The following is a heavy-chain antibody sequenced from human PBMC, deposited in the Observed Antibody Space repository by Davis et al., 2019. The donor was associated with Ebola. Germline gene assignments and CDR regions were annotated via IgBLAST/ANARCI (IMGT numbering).Heavy chain of an antibody. J-gene: IGHJ3*01. D-gene: IGHD1-1*01. CDR3: ARDRSWNDAFDL. V-gene: IGHV3-21*01. Sequence: GGSLRLSCAASGFTFSTYTMTWVRQAPGKGLEWVSSISISSAFIYYADSVKGRFTVSRDNAKNSLSLQMNSLRPEDTAVYYCARDRSWNDAFDLWGQGTMVTVSS. CDR1: GFTFSTYT. CDR2: ISISSAFI.